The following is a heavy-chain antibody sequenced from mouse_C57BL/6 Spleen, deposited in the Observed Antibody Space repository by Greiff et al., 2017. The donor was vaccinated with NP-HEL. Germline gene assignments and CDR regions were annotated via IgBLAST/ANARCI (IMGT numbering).Heavy chain of an antibody. J-gene: IGHJ2*01. D-gene: IGHD1-1*01. Sequence: EVKLMESGGGLVQPGGSLSLSCAASGFTFTDYYMSWVRQPPGKALEWLGFIRNKANGYTTEYSASVKGRFTISRDNSQSILYLQMNALRAEDSATYYCARYIDPNYYGSSYPYYFDYWGQGTTLTVSS. CDR3: ARYIDPNYYGSSYPYYFDY. V-gene: IGHV7-3*01. CDR1: GFTFTDYY. CDR2: IRNKANGYTT.